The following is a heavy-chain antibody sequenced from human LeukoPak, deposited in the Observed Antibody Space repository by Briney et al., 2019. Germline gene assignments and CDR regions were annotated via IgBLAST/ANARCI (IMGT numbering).Heavy chain of an antibody. Sequence: SETLSLTCTVSGGSLSSGNYYWTWIRQPPGKVLEWIGCIYYSGTTYYNPSLKSRVTISLDTSKNQFSLKLSSVTAADTAVYYCARDSSGYSPTFDYWGQGSLVTVSS. CDR3: ARDSSGYSPTFDY. CDR2: IYYSGTT. J-gene: IGHJ4*02. CDR1: GGSLSSGNYY. D-gene: IGHD2-2*03. V-gene: IGHV4-30-4*01.